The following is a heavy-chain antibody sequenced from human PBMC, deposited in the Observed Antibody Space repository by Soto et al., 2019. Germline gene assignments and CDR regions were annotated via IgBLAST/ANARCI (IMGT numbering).Heavy chain of an antibody. CDR3: AAGPTAPH. J-gene: IGHJ4*02. CDR2: ISYDGSNK. Sequence: QVQLVESGGGVVQPGRSLRLSCAASGFTFSSYAMHWVRQAPGKGLEWVAVISYDGSNKYYADSVKGRFTISRDNSKNSLYLQMNSLRAEDTAVYYCAAGPTAPHWGQGTLVTVSS. CDR1: GFTFSSYA. V-gene: IGHV3-30*04. D-gene: IGHD1-1*01.